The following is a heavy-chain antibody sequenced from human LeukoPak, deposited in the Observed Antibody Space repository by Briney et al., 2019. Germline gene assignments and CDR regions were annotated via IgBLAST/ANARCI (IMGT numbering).Heavy chain of an antibody. CDR3: ARVRGSSWSYYYMDV. V-gene: IGHV4-59*01. CDR1: GGSISSYY. D-gene: IGHD6-13*01. J-gene: IGHJ6*03. Sequence: SETLSLTCTVSGGSISSYYWSWIRQPPGKGLEWIGYIYYSGSTNYNPSLKSRVTISVDTSKNQFSLKLSSVTAADTAVYYCARVRGSSWSYYYMDVWGKGTTVTVSS. CDR2: IYYSGST.